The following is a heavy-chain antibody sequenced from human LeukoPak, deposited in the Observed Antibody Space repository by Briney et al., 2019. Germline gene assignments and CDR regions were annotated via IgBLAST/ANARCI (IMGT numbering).Heavy chain of an antibody. CDR2: ASYSGNT. CDR1: GASISSSTYY. V-gene: IGHV4-39*07. D-gene: IGHD3-22*01. J-gene: IGHJ4*02. Sequence: SETLSLTCTVSGASISSSTYYWGWIRQPPGKGLEWIGSASYSGNTYYNPSLKSRVTILVDTSKNQFSLKMTSVTAEDTAVYYCAKLTTMIVVAVGGFDYWGQGTLVTVSS. CDR3: AKLTTMIVVAVGGFDY.